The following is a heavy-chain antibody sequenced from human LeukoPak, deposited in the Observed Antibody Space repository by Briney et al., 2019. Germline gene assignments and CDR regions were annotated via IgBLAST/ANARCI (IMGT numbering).Heavy chain of an antibody. CDR1: GFTFSDYY. CDR3: ARRGPSGYRYMDV. CDR2: ISSSGSTI. Sequence: GGSLRLSCAASGFTFSDYYMNWIRQAPGKGLEWVSYISSSGSTIYYADSVKGRFTISRDNAENSLYLQMNSLRAEDTAVYYCARRGPSGYRYMDVWGKGTTVTVSS. D-gene: IGHD5-18*01. V-gene: IGHV3-11*04. J-gene: IGHJ6*03.